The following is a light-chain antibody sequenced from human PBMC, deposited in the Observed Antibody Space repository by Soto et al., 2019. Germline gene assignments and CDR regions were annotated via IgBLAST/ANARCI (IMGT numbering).Light chain of an antibody. Sequence: QSVLTQPRSVSGSPGQSVTISCTGTSSDVGGYNYVSWYQQHPGKAPKLMIYDVSKRPSGVPDRFSGSKSGNTASLTISGLQAEDEPDYYCCSYAGSLYVFGTGTKLTVL. CDR3: CSYAGSLYV. J-gene: IGLJ1*01. CDR1: SSDVGGYNY. V-gene: IGLV2-11*01. CDR2: DVS.